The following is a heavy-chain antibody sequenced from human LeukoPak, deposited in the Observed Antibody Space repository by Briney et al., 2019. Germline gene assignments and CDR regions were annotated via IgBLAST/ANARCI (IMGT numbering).Heavy chain of an antibody. CDR2: IYYSGST. D-gene: IGHD3-22*01. J-gene: IGHJ4*02. CDR3: AGELSGYGASDY. V-gene: IGHV4-31*03. CDR1: GGSISSGDYY. Sequence: SETLSLTCSVSGGSISSGDYYWSWIRRHPGKGLEWIGYIYYSGSTYYNPSLKSRVTISVDTSKNQFSLKLSSVTAADTAVYYCAGELSGYGASDYWGQGTLVTVSS.